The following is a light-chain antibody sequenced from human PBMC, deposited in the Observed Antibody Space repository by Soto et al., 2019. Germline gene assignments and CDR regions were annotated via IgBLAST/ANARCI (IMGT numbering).Light chain of an antibody. Sequence: DIQMTQSPSTLSASVGDRVIITCRASQRISSWLAWYQQKPRKAPNLLIYRASTLKSGIPSRFSGSGSGTEFTLTISSLQPDDFATYYCQQYDRASWTFGPGTKVLIK. CDR1: QRISSW. CDR3: QQYDRASWT. V-gene: IGKV1-5*03. J-gene: IGKJ1*01. CDR2: RAS.